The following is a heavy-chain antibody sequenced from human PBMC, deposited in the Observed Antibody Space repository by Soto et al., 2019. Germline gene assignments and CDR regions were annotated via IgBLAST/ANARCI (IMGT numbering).Heavy chain of an antibody. J-gene: IGHJ6*02. Sequence: ASVKVSCKASGYTFTGYYMHWVRQAPGQGLEWMGWINPNSGGTNYAQKFQGRVTMTRDTSISTAYMELSRLRSDDTVVYYCARDLHWNYYHYYYGMDVWGQGTTVTVSS. CDR1: GYTFTGYY. CDR3: ARDLHWNYYHYYYGMDV. V-gene: IGHV1-2*02. D-gene: IGHD1-7*01. CDR2: INPNSGGT.